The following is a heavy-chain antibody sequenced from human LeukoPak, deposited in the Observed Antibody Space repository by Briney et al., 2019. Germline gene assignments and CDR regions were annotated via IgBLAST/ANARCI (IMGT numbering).Heavy chain of an antibody. CDR1: GFIFSNYA. CDR3: ARMRGQYYHSYYMDA. CDR2: GGSGGST. J-gene: IGHJ6*03. Sequence: GGSLRLSCAASGFIFSNYAMTWVRQAPGKGLEWVSYGGSGGSTYYADSVKGRFTVSRDNSKSTLYLQMNSLTAEDTAVYYCARMRGQYYHSYYMDAWGKGTTVTVSS. V-gene: IGHV3-23*01.